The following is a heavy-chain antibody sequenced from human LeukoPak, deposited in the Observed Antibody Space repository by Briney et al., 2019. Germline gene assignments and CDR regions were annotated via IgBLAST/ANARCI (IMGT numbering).Heavy chain of an antibody. D-gene: IGHD6-19*01. J-gene: IGHJ4*02. Sequence: SETLSLTCTVSGGSISSYYWSWIRQPPGKGLEWIGYIYYSGSTNYNPSLKSRVTISVDTSKNQFSLKLSSVTAADTAVYYCARRRSSGLIDYWGQGILVTVSS. CDR1: GGSISSYY. CDR3: ARRRSSGLIDY. V-gene: IGHV4-59*08. CDR2: IYYSGST.